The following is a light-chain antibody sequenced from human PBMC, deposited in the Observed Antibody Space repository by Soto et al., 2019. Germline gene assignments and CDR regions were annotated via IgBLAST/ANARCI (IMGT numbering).Light chain of an antibody. CDR1: QGISSA. CDR3: QQFNSYPFT. CDR2: DAS. J-gene: IGKJ5*01. V-gene: IGKV1-13*02. Sequence: AIQLTQSPSSLSESVGDRVTITCRASQGISSALAWYQQKPGKAPKLLIYDASSLESGVPSRFSGSGSGTDFTLTISSLQPEDFATYYCQQFNSYPFTFGQGTRLEIK.